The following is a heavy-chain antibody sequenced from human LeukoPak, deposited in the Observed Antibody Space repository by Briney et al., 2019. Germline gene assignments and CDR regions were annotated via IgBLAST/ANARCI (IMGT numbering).Heavy chain of an antibody. CDR3: ARALGLIHSGSYRNYFDY. J-gene: IGHJ4*02. CDR1: GGTFSSYA. D-gene: IGHD1-26*01. CDR2: IIPIFGTA. V-gene: IGHV1-69*13. Sequence: ASVKVSCKASGGTFSSYAISWVRQAPGQGLEWMGGIIPIFGTANYAQKFQGRVTITADESTSTAYMELRSLRSDDTAVYYCARALGLIHSGSYRNYFDYWGQGTLVTVSS.